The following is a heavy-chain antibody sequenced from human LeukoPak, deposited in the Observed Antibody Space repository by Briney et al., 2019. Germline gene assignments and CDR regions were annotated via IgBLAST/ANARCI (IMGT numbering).Heavy chain of an antibody. CDR1: GFTFSEYY. D-gene: IGHD2-2*01. V-gene: IGHV3-11*04. CDR3: AKLGRVVPAATVAY. CDR2: ITARSGTM. J-gene: IGHJ4*02. Sequence: PGGSLRLSCAGSGFTFSEYYMAWIRQAPGKGLEYISYITARSGTMYYADSVRGRFTISRDNAKNTLYLEMNSLRVEDSAIYYCAKLGRVVPAATVAYWGQGTLVTVSS.